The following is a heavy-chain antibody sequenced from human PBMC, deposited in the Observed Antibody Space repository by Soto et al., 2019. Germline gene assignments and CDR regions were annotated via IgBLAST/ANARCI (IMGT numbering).Heavy chain of an antibody. J-gene: IGHJ4*02. V-gene: IGHV4-28*01. Sequence: QVQLQESGPGLVKPSDTLSLNCAVSGYSISSSNWWGWIRQPPGKGLEWIGYIYYSGTTYYNPSLKRRVTMAVDASKNQFSLKLTSATAVDTAVYYCASREIQGPIDYWGQGTLVTGSS. D-gene: IGHD1-26*01. CDR3: ASREIQGPIDY. CDR1: GYSISSSNW. CDR2: IYYSGTT.